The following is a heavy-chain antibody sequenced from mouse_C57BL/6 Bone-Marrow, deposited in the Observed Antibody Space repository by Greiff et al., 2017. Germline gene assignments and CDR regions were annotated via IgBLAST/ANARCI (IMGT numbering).Heavy chain of an antibody. Sequence: EVQLVESGGGLVQPGGSLKLSCAASGFTFSDYYMYWVRQTPEKRLEWVAYISNGGGSTYYPDTVKGRFTISRDNAKNTLYLQMSRLKSEDTAMYYCARPYYGVGFAYWGQGTLVTVSA. CDR3: ARPYYGVGFAY. CDR1: GFTFSDYY. CDR2: ISNGGGST. D-gene: IGHD1-1*01. V-gene: IGHV5-12*01. J-gene: IGHJ3*01.